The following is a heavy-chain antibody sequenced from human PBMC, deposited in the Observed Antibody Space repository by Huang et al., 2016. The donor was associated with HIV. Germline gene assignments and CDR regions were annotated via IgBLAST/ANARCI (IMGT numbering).Heavy chain of an antibody. CDR2: INHSGTA. Sequence: QVQLQQWGAGVLKPSETLSLTCAVYGESFNNYYWSWFRQLPGRRLEWIGEINHSGTAKYNPSLRTRVTMSVDPSKKQFSLRLASVTAADTAVYYCARVPTTSYYDPWNISPAHEDVYYYNMDVWGQGTTVIVSS. V-gene: IGHV4-34*02. D-gene: IGHD3-10*01. J-gene: IGHJ6*02. CDR3: ARVPTTSYYDPWNISPAHEDVYYYNMDV. CDR1: GESFNNYY.